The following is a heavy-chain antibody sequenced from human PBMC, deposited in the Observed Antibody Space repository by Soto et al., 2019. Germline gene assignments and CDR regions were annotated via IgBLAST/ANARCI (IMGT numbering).Heavy chain of an antibody. Sequence: ASVKVSCKASGYTFTSYGISWVRQAPGQGLEWMGWISAYNGNTNYAQKLQGRVTMTTDTSTSTAYMELRSLRSDDTAVYYCTRVSRWMATTPGDYWGQGTLVTVSS. CDR2: ISAYNGNT. D-gene: IGHD5-12*01. V-gene: IGHV1-18*01. J-gene: IGHJ4*02. CDR1: GYTFTSYG. CDR3: TRVSRWMATTPGDY.